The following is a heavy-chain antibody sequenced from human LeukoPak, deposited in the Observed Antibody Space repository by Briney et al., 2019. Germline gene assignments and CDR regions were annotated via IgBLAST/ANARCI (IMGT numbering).Heavy chain of an antibody. CDR1: GGSISIYY. CDR2: IYNSGST. Sequence: PAETLSLTCTVSGGSISIYYWSWIRQPPGKGLEWLGYIYNSGSTYYNPSLKSRVTISVDTSKNQFSLRLTSMTAADAAVYHCVRDRELTYWGQGTLVTVSS. CDR3: VRDRELTY. J-gene: IGHJ4*02. V-gene: IGHV4-59*01. D-gene: IGHD5-24*01.